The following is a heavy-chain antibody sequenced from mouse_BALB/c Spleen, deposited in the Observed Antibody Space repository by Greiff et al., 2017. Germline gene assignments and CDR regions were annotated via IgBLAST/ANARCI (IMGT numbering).Heavy chain of an antibody. V-gene: IGHV1-12*01. CDR3: ARTTMIRYWYFDV. CDR1: GYTFTSYN. CDR2: IYPGNGDT. Sequence: QVQLQQPGAELVKPGASVKMSCKASGYTFTSYNMHWVKQTPGQGLEWIGAIYPGNGDTSYNQKFKGKATLTADKSSSTAYMQLSSLTSEDSAVYYCARTTMIRYWYFDVWGAGTTVTVSS. J-gene: IGHJ1*01. D-gene: IGHD2-4*01.